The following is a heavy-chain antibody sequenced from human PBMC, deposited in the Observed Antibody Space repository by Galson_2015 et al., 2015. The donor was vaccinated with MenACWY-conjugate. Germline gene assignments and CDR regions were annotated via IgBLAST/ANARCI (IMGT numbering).Heavy chain of an antibody. Sequence: LSLTCTVSGYSISSGYYWGWIRQPPGKGLEWIGSIYHSGSTYYNPSLKSRVTISVDTSKNQFSLKLSSVTAADTAVYYCARGNGWSGYSDYWGQGTLVTVPS. CDR1: GYSISSGYY. V-gene: IGHV4-38-2*02. CDR2: IYHSGST. CDR3: ARGNGWSGYSDY. J-gene: IGHJ4*02. D-gene: IGHD3-3*01.